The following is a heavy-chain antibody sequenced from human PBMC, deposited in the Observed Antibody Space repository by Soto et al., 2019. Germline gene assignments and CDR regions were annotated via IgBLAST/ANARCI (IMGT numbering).Heavy chain of an antibody. V-gene: IGHV3-66*01. D-gene: IGHD2-15*01. Sequence: GGSLRLSCAASGFTFSSYAMSWVRQAPGKGLEWVSLIQSGGTTYYADSVKGRFTISRDTSENTLHLQMDSLRVEDTAVYYCARDDVLCDGGRCYGIPMDVSGKGTTVTVSS. CDR3: ARDDVLCDGGRCYGIPMDV. J-gene: IGHJ6*03. CDR1: GFTFSSYA. CDR2: IQSGGTT.